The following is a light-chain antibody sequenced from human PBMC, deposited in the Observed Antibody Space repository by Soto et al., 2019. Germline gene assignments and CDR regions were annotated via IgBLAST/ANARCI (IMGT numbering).Light chain of an antibody. CDR3: QQYDKWPRT. Sequence: DIVMTQSPATLSVSPGEGGTLSCRASQSISRNLAWYQQKPGQAPRLLIYGTSTRATGIPARFSGSGSGTEFTLTISSLQSEDFAFYYCQQYDKWPRTFGQGTKVDIK. CDR2: GTS. CDR1: QSISRN. V-gene: IGKV3-15*01. J-gene: IGKJ1*01.